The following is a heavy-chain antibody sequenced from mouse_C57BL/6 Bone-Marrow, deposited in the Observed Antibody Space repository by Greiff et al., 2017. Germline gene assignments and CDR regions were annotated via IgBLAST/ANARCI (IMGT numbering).Heavy chain of an antibody. CDR2: INYDGSST. Sequence: EVHLVESEGGLVQPGSSMKLSCTASGFTFSDYYMAWVRQVPEKGLEWVANINYDGSSTYYLDSLKSRFIISRDNAKNILYLQMSSLKSEDTATYYCARDPFYYDYWGQGTLVTVSA. CDR3: ARDPFYYDY. J-gene: IGHJ3*01. D-gene: IGHD2-4*01. V-gene: IGHV5-16*01. CDR1: GFTFSDYY.